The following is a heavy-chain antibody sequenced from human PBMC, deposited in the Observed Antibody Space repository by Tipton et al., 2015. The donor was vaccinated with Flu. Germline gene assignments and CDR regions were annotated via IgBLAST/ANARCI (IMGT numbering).Heavy chain of an antibody. J-gene: IGHJ4*02. D-gene: IGHD3-22*01. CDR2: IKGKTDGGTT. CDR1: GFTFSNAW. Sequence: SLRLSCAASGFTFSNAWMSWVRQAPGKGLEWVGRIKGKTDGGTTDYAAPVKGRFTISRDDSKNTLYLQMNSLKTEDTAVYYCTTEWDAYYYDKGGRGGDYWGQGTLVTVSS. V-gene: IGHV3-15*01. CDR3: TTEWDAYYYDKGGRGGDY.